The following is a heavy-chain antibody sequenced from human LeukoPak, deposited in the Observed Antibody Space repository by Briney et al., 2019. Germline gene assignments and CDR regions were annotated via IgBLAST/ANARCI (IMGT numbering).Heavy chain of an antibody. Sequence: ASVKVSCKASGYTFTSYGISWVRRAPGQGLEWMGWISAYNGNTNYAQKLQGRVTMTTDTSTSTAYMELRSLRSDDTAVYYCARGGGSGSYWHNWFDPWGQGTLVTVSS. V-gene: IGHV1-18*01. CDR2: ISAYNGNT. CDR1: GYTFTSYG. D-gene: IGHD3-10*01. J-gene: IGHJ5*02. CDR3: ARGGGSGSYWHNWFDP.